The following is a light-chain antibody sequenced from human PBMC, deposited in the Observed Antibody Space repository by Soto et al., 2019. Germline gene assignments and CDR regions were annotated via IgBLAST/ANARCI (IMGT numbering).Light chain of an antibody. CDR2: KAS. CDR3: QHYNSYSKT. Sequence: DIQMTQSPSTLSWSVGDRVTITCRASQTISSWLAWYQQKPGKAPNLLINKASTIKSGVPARFSSSGSGTKFTITISSLQPHDVTADYCQHYNSYSKTFGQGTKVEIK. J-gene: IGKJ1*01. CDR1: QTISSW. V-gene: IGKV1-5*03.